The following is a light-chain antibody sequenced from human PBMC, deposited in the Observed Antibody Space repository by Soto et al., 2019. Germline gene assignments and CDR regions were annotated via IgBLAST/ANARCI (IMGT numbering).Light chain of an antibody. CDR3: QQRTDGIT. V-gene: IGKV3-11*01. Sequence: EIVLRQSPATLSLSPGESATLSCRASQNVKSYLAWYQQKPGQAPRLLIYDASNRATGIPARFSGSGSGTDYTLTISSLEPEDFAVYFCQQRTDGITFGQGTRLEI. CDR2: DAS. CDR1: QNVKSY. J-gene: IGKJ5*01.